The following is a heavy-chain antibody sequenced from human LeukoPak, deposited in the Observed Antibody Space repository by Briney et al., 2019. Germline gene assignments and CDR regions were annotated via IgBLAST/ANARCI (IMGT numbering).Heavy chain of an antibody. CDR2: FDPEDGEI. V-gene: IGHV1-24*01. CDR1: GYTLTELS. J-gene: IGHJ6*03. CDR3: AAWRRPYYYDMDA. D-gene: IGHD1-1*01. Sequence: GASVKVSCKVSGYTLTELSMRWVRQAPGKGLEWMGGFDPEDGEIVYAQKFQDRLTMTEDTSTDTAYMELNNLGSEDTAVYYCAAWRRPYYYDMDAWGKGTTVTVSS.